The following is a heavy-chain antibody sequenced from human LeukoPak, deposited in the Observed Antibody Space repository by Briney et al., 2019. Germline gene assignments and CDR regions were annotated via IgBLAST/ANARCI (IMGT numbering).Heavy chain of an antibody. CDR1: GGSICSYQ. V-gene: IGHV4-4*08. J-gene: IGHJ4*02. Sequence: AETLSLTCGVSGGSICSYQWNWVRQPSGKGLEWVGIVFSNGGNKHNPSLKSRVAISVDTSKNQFALKLSSVSAADTAVYYCVASYGGYVLDYWGQGALVIVSS. CDR3: VASYGGYVLDY. CDR2: VFSNGGN. D-gene: IGHD5-12*01.